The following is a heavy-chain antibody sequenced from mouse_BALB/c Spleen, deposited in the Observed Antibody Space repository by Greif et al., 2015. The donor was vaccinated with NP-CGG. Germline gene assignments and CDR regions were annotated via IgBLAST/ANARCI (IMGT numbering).Heavy chain of an antibody. D-gene: IGHD2-10*02. CDR2: IDPANGNT. CDR3: ARSWYGNYEAY. V-gene: IGHV14-3*02. J-gene: IGHJ3*01. CDR1: GFNIKDTY. Sequence: VQLQQSGAELVKPGASVKLSCTASGFNIKDTYMHWVKQRPEQGLEWIGRIDPANGNTKYDPKFQGKATITADTSSNTAYLQLSSLTSEDTAVYYCARSWYGNYEAYWGQGTLVTVSA.